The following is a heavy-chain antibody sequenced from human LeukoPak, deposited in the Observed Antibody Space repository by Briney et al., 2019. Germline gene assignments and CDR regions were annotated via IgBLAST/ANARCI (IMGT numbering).Heavy chain of an antibody. J-gene: IGHJ4*02. CDR3: ASGGYSCSWHLSVDY. CDR1: GGTFSSYA. Sequence: GASVKVSCKASGGTFSSYAISWVRQAPEQGLEWMGRIIPILGIANYAQKFQGRVTITADKSTSTAYMELSSLRSEDTAVYYCASGGYSCSWHLSVDYWSQGTLVTVSP. V-gene: IGHV1-69*04. D-gene: IGHD6-13*01. CDR2: IIPILGIA.